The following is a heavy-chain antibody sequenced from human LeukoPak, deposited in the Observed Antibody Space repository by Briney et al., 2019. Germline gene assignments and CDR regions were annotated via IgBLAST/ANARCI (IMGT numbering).Heavy chain of an antibody. J-gene: IGHJ4*02. CDR2: INPDSGVT. Sequence: ASVKVSCKASGYTFSDYCVQWVRQAPGQGLEWMGWINPDSGVTNFVQKFQGRVTMTREKSISTAYMELTSLRFDDMAVYYCARVSWAAGGLGYWGQGTLVTVSP. CDR3: ARVSWAAGGLGY. CDR1: GYTFSDYC. D-gene: IGHD6-13*01. V-gene: IGHV1-2*02.